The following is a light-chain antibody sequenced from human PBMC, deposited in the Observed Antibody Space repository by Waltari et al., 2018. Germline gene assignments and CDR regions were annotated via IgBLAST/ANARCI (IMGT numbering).Light chain of an antibody. V-gene: IGLV2-23*01. CDR3: CSYAGNTVWV. J-gene: IGLJ3*02. CDR1: TSTFGSYAL. CDR2: EGT. Sequence: QSALTQPASVSGSPGPSITISCTGTTSTFGSYALVSWYQQHPDKAPKLMVYEGTKRPPGISTRFSGAKSGNTASLTISGLQAEDEADYYCCSYAGNTVWVFGGGTKLTVL.